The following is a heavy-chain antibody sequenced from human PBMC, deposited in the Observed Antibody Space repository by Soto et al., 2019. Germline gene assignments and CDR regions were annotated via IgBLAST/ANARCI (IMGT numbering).Heavy chain of an antibody. CDR2: IYYSGST. CDR3: ARPRGYCSGGSCYGYYFDY. Sequence: SETLSLTCTVSGGSISSYYWSWIRQPPGKGLEWIGYIYYSGSTNYNPSLKSRVTISVDTSKNQFSLKLSSVTAADTAVYYCARPRGYCSGGSCYGYYFDYWGQGTLVTVSS. V-gene: IGHV4-59*12. CDR1: GGSISSYY. D-gene: IGHD2-15*01. J-gene: IGHJ4*02.